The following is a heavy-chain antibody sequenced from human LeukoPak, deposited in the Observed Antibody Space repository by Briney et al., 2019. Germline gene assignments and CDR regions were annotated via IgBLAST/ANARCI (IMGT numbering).Heavy chain of an antibody. J-gene: IGHJ4*02. CDR3: ARADSSGRDFDY. D-gene: IGHD6-19*01. CDR1: GFTFSSYS. V-gene: IGHV3-21*01. CDR2: ISSSSSYI. Sequence: AGGSLRLSRAASGFTFSSYSMTWVRQAPGKGLEWVSSISSSSSYIYYADSVKGRFTISRDSAKNSLYLQMNSLRAEDTAVYYCARADSSGRDFDYWGQGTLVTVSS.